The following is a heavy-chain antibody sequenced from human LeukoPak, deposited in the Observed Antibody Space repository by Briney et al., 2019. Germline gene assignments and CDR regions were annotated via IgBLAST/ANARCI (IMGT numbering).Heavy chain of an antibody. V-gene: IGHV3-30*02. CDR3: AKGCSLFALFYGLFDY. CDR1: GFTFSSYG. D-gene: IGHD2/OR15-2a*01. CDR2: IRYDGSNK. Sequence: GGSLRLSCAASGFTFSSYGMHWVRQAPGKGLEWVAFIRYDGSNKYYADSVKGRFTISRDNSKSTLYLQMNSLRAEDTAVYYCAKGCSLFALFYGLFDYWGQGTLVTVSS. J-gene: IGHJ4*02.